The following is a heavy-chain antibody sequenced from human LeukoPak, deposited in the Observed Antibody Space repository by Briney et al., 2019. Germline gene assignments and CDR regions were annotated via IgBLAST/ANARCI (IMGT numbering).Heavy chain of an antibody. D-gene: IGHD2-15*01. CDR3: ARVSPQGIGGFDI. Sequence: GGSLRLSCAASGFTLSNYVIHWVRQAPGKGLEWVGVISSDGRNKYVDSVKGRFTISRDNSKNTLYLQVNSLRAEDTAVYYCARVSPQGIGGFDIWGQGTMVSVSS. V-gene: IGHV3-30-3*01. CDR2: ISSDGRNK. J-gene: IGHJ3*02. CDR1: GFTLSNYV.